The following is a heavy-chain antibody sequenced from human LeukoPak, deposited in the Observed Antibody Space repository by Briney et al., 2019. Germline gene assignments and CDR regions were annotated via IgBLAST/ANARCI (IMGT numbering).Heavy chain of an antibody. J-gene: IGHJ4*02. D-gene: IGHD3-10*01. CDR3: ARVSYYYGSGSYRPTAVYYFDY. Sequence: GGSLRLSCAASGFTFSSYSMNWVRQAPGKGPEWVSSISSSSSYIYYADPVKGRFTISRDNAKNSLYLQMNSLRAEDTAVYYCARVSYYYGSGSYRPTAVYYFDYWGQGTLVTVSS. CDR2: ISSSSSYI. CDR1: GFTFSSYS. V-gene: IGHV3-21*01.